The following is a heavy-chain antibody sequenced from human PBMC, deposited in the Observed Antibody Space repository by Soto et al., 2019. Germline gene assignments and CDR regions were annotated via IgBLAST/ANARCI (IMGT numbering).Heavy chain of an antibody. CDR2: IKNKANSYTT. D-gene: IGHD6-19*01. Sequence: EVQLVESGGGLVQPEGSLRLSCAASGFTFSDHYMDWVRQAPGKGLEWVGRIKNKANSYTTEYAAPVKGSFIISSDDSKNPVFLQMNSLKTDDTSVYYCTRVRLGRSRSSDYWGQGILVTVSS. CDR3: TRVRLGRSRSSDY. CDR1: GFTFSDHY. V-gene: IGHV3-72*01. J-gene: IGHJ4*02.